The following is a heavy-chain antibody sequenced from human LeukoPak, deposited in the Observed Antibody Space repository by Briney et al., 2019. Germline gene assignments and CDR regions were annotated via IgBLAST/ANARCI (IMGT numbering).Heavy chain of an antibody. Sequence: SETLSLTCTVSGGSISSSSYYWGWIRQPPGKGLEWIGSIYYSGSTYYNPSLKSRVTISVDTSKNQFSLKLSSVTAADTAVYYCARRRLGVVISYNWFDPWGQGTPVTVSS. V-gene: IGHV4-39*01. D-gene: IGHD3-3*01. CDR1: GGSISSSSYY. J-gene: IGHJ5*02. CDR2: IYYSGST. CDR3: ARRRLGVVISYNWFDP.